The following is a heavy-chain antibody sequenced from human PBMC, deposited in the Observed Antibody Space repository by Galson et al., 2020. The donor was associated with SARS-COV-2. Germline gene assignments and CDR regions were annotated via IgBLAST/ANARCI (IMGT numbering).Heavy chain of an antibody. CDR1: GFTFKDYA. Sequence: GESLKISCVASGFTFKDYAMAWVRQAPGKGLQWVSSISDNGGRTSYADSVKGQFTISRDNSKDTLYLQVGSLRVGDTALYFCVKGQVMATLRVRPKHFFYFDSWCQGALVTVSS. D-gene: IGHD3-16*01. V-gene: IGHV3-23*01. CDR3: VKGQVMATLRVRPKHFFYFDS. J-gene: IGHJ4*02. CDR2: ISDNGGRT.